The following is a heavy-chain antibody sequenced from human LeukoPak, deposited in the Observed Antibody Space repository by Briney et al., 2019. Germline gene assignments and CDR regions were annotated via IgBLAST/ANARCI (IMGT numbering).Heavy chain of an antibody. CDR2: FHYSGST. CDR3: ASLVVVVVTASEIDY. D-gene: IGHD2-21*02. V-gene: IGHV4-39*01. CDR1: GGSVSSSSYY. J-gene: IGHJ4*02. Sequence: PSETLSLTCSVSGGSVSSSSYYWGWVRQPPGKGLEWIGSFHYSGSTYYNPYLKSRVTISGDTSKNQFSLELRSVTAADTAVYYCASLVVVVVTASEIDYWGQGTLVTVSS.